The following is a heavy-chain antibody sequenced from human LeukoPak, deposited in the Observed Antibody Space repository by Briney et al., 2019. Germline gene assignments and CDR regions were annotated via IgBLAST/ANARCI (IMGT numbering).Heavy chain of an antibody. Sequence: ASVKVSCKASGYTFTGYYIHWVRHAPGQGLEWMGWINPNRGGTNYAQKFQGRVTMTRDTSINTVYMELSRLRSDDTAVYYCARVPSDGDHYDYWGQGTLVTVSS. D-gene: IGHD4-17*01. CDR2: INPNRGGT. CDR3: ARVPSDGDHYDY. J-gene: IGHJ4*02. V-gene: IGHV1-2*02. CDR1: GYTFTGYY.